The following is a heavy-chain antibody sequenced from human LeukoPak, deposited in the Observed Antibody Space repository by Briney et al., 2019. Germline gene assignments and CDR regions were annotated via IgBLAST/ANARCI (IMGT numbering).Heavy chain of an antibody. V-gene: IGHV3-23*01. CDR3: ATSGSQFFDY. CDR1: GFTFSSYW. D-gene: IGHD5-12*01. CDR2: ISGSGGST. J-gene: IGHJ4*02. Sequence: PGGSLRLSCAASGFTFSSYWMSWVRQAPGKGLEWVSAISGSGGSTYYTDSVKGRFTISRDNSKNTLYLQMNSLRADDTAVYYCATSGSQFFDYWGQGTLVTVSS.